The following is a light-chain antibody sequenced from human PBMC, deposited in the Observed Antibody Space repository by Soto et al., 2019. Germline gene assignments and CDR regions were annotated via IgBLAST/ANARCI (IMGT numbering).Light chain of an antibody. V-gene: IGLV2-14*03. CDR3: SSYTSSSTPYV. Sequence: QSALTQPASVSGSPGQSITISCTGTSSDVGGYNYVSWYQQHPGKAPKLMIYDVSNRPSGVSNRFSGSKSGNTASLTTSGLQAEDEADYYCSSYTSSSTPYVFGTGNKVTVL. J-gene: IGLJ1*01. CDR1: SSDVGGYNY. CDR2: DVS.